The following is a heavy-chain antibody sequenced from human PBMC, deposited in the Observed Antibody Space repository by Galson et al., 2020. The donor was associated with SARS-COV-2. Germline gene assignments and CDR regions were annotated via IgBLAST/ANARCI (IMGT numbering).Heavy chain of an antibody. CDR3: AREGSDY. CDR2: IDPNSGGT. Sequence: GESLKISCRASGYTFTGYYMHWVRQAPGQGLEWMGWIDPNSGGTNYAQKFQGRVTMTRDTSISTAYMELSRLRSDDTAVYYCAREGSDYWGQGTLVTVSS. V-gene: IGHV1-2*02. J-gene: IGHJ4*02. CDR1: GYTFTGYY.